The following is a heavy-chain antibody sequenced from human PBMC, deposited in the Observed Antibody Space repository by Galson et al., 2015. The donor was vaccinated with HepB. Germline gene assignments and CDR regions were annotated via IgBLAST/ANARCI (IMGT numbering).Heavy chain of an antibody. V-gene: IGHV3-23*01. D-gene: IGHD6-19*01. CDR3: ARESEVSGWYFFDY. Sequence: SLRLSCAASGFTFSSYAMSWVRQAPGKGLEWVSAISGSGGSTYYADSVKGRFTISRDNSKNTVYLQMNSLRAEDTAVYYCARESEVSGWYFFDYWGQGTLVTVSS. J-gene: IGHJ4*02. CDR2: ISGSGGST. CDR1: GFTFSSYA.